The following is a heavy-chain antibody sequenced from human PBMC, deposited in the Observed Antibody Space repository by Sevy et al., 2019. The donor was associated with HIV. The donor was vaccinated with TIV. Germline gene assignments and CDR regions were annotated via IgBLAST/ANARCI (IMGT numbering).Heavy chain of an antibody. D-gene: IGHD1-26*01. CDR2: ISGSGGRP. Sequence: GGSLRLSCAASGFTFSNYAMSWVRQAPGKGLEWVTAISGSGGRPYYADSVKGRFTISRDNSKTTLFLQMNSLRAEDTAVYFCAKWSELPSSPFDYWGQGTLVTVSS. CDR1: GFTFSNYA. J-gene: IGHJ4*02. V-gene: IGHV3-23*01. CDR3: AKWSELPSSPFDY.